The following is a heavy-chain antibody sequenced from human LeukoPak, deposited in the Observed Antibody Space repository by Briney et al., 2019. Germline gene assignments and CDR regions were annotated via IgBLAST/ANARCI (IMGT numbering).Heavy chain of an antibody. J-gene: IGHJ2*01. V-gene: IGHV1-2*02. CDR1: GYTCTGYY. CDR3: ANQGDYYDFWSGYYDWYFDL. CDR2: INPNSGGT. Sequence: GASVKVSCKASGYTCTGYYMHWVRQAPGQGLEWMGRINPNSGGTNYAQKFQGRVTMTRDTSISTAYMELSRLRSDDTAVYYCANQGDYYDFWSGYYDWYFDLWGRGTLVTVSS. D-gene: IGHD3-3*01.